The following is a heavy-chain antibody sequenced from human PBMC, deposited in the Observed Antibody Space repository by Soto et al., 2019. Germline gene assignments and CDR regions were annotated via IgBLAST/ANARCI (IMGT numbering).Heavy chain of an antibody. Sequence: GGSLRLSCAASGFTFSSYAMHWVRQAPGKWLEWVAVISYDGSNKYYADSVKGRFTISRDNSKNTLYLQMNSLRAEDTAVYYCARVPHSRGYYYGMDVWGQGTTVTVSS. CDR2: ISYDGSNK. CDR3: ARVPHSRGYYYGMDV. D-gene: IGHD3-10*01. J-gene: IGHJ6*02. V-gene: IGHV3-30-3*01. CDR1: GFTFSSYA.